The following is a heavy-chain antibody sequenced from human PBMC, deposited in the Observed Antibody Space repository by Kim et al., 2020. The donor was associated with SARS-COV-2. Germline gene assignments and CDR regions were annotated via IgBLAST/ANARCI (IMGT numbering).Heavy chain of an antibody. D-gene: IGHD3-9*01. Sequence: GGSLRLSCAASGFTFSSYAMSWVRQAPGKGLEWVSAISGSGGSTYYADSVKGRFTISRDNSKNTLYLQMNSLRAEDTAVYYCAKDSLELRYFDWLRGHYYGMDVWGQGTTVTVSS. V-gene: IGHV3-23*01. CDR2: ISGSGGST. CDR1: GFTFSSYA. CDR3: AKDSLELRYFDWLRGHYYGMDV. J-gene: IGHJ6*02.